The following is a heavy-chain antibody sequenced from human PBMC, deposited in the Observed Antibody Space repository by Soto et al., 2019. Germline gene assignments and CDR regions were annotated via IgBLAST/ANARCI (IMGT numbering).Heavy chain of an antibody. CDR3: AREGQAPYYYYGMDV. CDR1: GYTFTNNG. Sequence: VASVKVSCKASGYTFTNNGFSWVRQAPGQGLEWMGWISGYNGNTKYAEKFQGRVTMTTDTSTSTAHMELRSLRSDDTAVYYCAREGQAPYYYYGMDVWGQGTAVTVS. V-gene: IGHV1-18*01. J-gene: IGHJ6*02. CDR2: ISGYNGNT.